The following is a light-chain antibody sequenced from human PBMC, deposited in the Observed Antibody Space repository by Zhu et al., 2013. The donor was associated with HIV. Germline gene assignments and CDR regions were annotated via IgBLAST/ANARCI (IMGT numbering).Light chain of an antibody. CDR1: QTIGNS. CDR3: QHRGQWPPXT. V-gene: IGKV3-11*01. Sequence: EIVLTQSPVTLSLSPGERLTLSCRASQTIGNSLVWYQQKPGQAPRLLIYDAFKRATGIPARFSGSGSGTDFTLTISSLEPEDFTIYYCQHRGQWPPXTFGQGTKL. J-gene: IGKJ2*01. CDR2: DAF.